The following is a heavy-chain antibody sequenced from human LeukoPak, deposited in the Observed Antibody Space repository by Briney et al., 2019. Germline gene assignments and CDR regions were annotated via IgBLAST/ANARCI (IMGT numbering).Heavy chain of an antibody. Sequence: PGGSLRLSCAASGFTFHSHAMTWVRQAPGKGLEWVSYISSSGSTIYYADSVKGRFTISRDNAKNSLYLQMNSLRAEDTAVYYCARGTSTIFLAFDIWGQGTMVTVSS. CDR1: GFTFHSHA. V-gene: IGHV3-48*04. CDR3: ARGTSTIFLAFDI. CDR2: ISSSGSTI. D-gene: IGHD3-9*01. J-gene: IGHJ3*02.